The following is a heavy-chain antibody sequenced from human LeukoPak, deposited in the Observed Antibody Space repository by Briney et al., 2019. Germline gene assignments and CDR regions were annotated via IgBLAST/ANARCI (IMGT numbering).Heavy chain of an antibody. V-gene: IGHV4-39*01. CDR1: GGSISSYY. Sequence: SETLSLTCTVSGGSISSYYWGWIRQPPGKGLEWIGSIYYSGSTHYNPSLKSRLTISVDTSKNQFSLKLSSVTAADTAVYYCARLRSGPQFDYWGQGTLVTVSS. CDR3: ARLRSGPQFDY. D-gene: IGHD6-19*01. CDR2: IYYSGST. J-gene: IGHJ4*02.